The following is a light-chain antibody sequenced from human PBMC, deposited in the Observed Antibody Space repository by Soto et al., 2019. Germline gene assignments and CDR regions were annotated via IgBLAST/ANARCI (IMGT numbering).Light chain of an antibody. J-gene: IGLJ2*01. CDR3: RSYTTSSAHVL. Sequence: QSVLTQPPSVSGSPGQSITISCSGTTSDVINYNLVSWYQHHPGNAPKLILYEVHNRPSGVSPRFGGFKSVNTASLTITGLQAGDEADYYCRSYTTSSAHVLFGGGTKVTVL. CDR2: EVH. CDR1: TSDVINYNL. V-gene: IGLV2-14*01.